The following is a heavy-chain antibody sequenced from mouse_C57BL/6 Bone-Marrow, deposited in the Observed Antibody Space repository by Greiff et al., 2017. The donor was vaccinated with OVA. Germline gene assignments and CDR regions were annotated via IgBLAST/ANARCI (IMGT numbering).Heavy chain of an antibody. CDR3: ARGIYYYGSSYDYYAMDY. D-gene: IGHD1-1*01. V-gene: IGHV1-18*01. J-gene: IGHJ4*01. CDR1: GYTFTDYN. Sequence: EVKLMESGPELVKPGASVKIPCKASGYTFTDYNMDWVKQSHGKSLEWIGDINPNNGGTIYNQKFKGKATLTVDKSSSTANMELRSLTSEDTAVYYCARGIYYYGSSYDYYAMDYWGQGTSVTVSS. CDR2: INPNNGGT.